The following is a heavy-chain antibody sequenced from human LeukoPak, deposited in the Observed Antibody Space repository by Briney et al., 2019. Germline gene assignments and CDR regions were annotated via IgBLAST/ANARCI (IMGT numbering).Heavy chain of an antibody. CDR2: ISAYNGNT. Sequence: ASVKVSCKASGYTFTSYGISWVRQAPGQGLEWMGWISAYNGNTNYAQKLQGRVTMTTDTSASTAYMELRSLRSDDTAVYYCARDSITIFGVDHYGMDVWGQGTRVTVSS. J-gene: IGHJ6*02. V-gene: IGHV1-18*01. D-gene: IGHD3-3*01. CDR3: ARDSITIFGVDHYGMDV. CDR1: GYTFTSYG.